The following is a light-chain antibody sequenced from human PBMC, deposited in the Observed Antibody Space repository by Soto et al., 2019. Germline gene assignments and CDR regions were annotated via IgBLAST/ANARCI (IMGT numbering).Light chain of an antibody. CDR2: KAS. CDR1: QTISSW. Sequence: DIQMTQSPSTLSGSVGDRVTITCRASQTISSWLAWYQQKPGKAPKLLIYKASTLKSGVPSRFSGTGSGTDFTFTISSLLPEDFATYYCQQTYTTPRTFGQGTKVDIK. CDR3: QQTYTTPRT. V-gene: IGKV1-5*03. J-gene: IGKJ1*01.